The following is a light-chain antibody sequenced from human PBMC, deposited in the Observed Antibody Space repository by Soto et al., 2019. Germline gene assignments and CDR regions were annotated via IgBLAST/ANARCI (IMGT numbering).Light chain of an antibody. J-gene: IGKJ1*01. CDR1: QSITNH. Sequence: DIQMTQSPSSLSASVGDRVTITCRASQSITNHLSWYQQKPGKAPNLLIHVDSTLQIGVPSRFSGSGSGTEFTLTISSLQSEDFAVYYCQQYNNWPPWTFGQGTKVDIK. CDR2: VDS. CDR3: QQYNNWPPWT. V-gene: IGKV1-17*01.